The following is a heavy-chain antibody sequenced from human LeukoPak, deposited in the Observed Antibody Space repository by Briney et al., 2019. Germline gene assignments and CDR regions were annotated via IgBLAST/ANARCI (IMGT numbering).Heavy chain of an antibody. CDR2: ISYDGSNK. Sequence: GGSLRLSCAASGFTFSSYGMHWVRQAPGKGLEWVAVISYDGSNKYYADSVKGRFTISRDNSKNTLYLQMNSLRAEDTAVYYCAKDRRIQLWLGFDYWGQGTLVTVSS. CDR3: AKDRRIQLWLGFDY. D-gene: IGHD5-18*01. V-gene: IGHV3-30*18. J-gene: IGHJ4*02. CDR1: GFTFSSYG.